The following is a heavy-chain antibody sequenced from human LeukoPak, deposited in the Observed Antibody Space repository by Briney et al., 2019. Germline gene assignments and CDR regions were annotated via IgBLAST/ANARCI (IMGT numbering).Heavy chain of an antibody. V-gene: IGHV4-61*02. CDR1: GGSISSGSYY. CDR2: IYTSGST. Sequence: SQTLSLTCTVSGGSISSGSYYWSWIRQPAGKGLEWIGRIYTSGSTNYNPSLKSRVTISVDTSKNQFSLKLSSVTAADTAVYYCARDLDYYDSSGYPRSYWCDPWGQGTLVTVSS. D-gene: IGHD3-22*01. J-gene: IGHJ5*02. CDR3: ARDLDYYDSSGYPRSYWCDP.